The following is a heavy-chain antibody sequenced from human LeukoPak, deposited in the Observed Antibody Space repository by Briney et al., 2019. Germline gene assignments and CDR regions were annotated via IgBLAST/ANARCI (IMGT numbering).Heavy chain of an antibody. V-gene: IGHV1-2*02. CDR2: IHCNNGGS. J-gene: IGHJ6*03. CDR3: ARGHYFLDV. CDR1: GYTFTSYY. Sequence: ASVKVSCKASGYTFTSYYMHWVRQAPGHGLEWMGSIHCNNGGSKSAQKFQGRVTMTRDTSIKTANMELRRLTSDDTAVYFCARGHYFLDVWGRGTTVTVSS.